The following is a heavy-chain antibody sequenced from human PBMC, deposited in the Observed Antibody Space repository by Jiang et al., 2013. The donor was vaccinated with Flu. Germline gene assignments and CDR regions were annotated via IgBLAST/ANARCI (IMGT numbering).Heavy chain of an antibody. J-gene: IGHJ4*02. Sequence: LVKPSETLSLTCSVSGGSISSGDYYWSWMRQAPGKGLEWIGYVYYTGSTNYDPSLKSRVTISVDTSNNEFSLKLSSVTAADSAIYYCVAYSTTTWTIDYWGQGTLVTVSS. CDR3: VAYSTTTWTIDY. V-gene: IGHV4-61*08. CDR2: VYYTGST. D-gene: IGHD1-1*01. CDR1: GGSISSGDYY.